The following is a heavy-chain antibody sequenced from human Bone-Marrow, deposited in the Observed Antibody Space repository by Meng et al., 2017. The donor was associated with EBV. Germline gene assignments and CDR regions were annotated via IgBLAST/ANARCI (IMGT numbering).Heavy chain of an antibody. CDR2: LIPMSGAP. CDR1: GGTFNSDA. J-gene: IGHJ4*02. V-gene: IGHV1-69*01. CDR3: ASESGRGFTPDY. Sequence: QGQVVQSGAEGQKPGSSVKVSCWTSGGTFNSDAVSWVRQAPGQGLEWMGGLIPMSGAPHYAQKFQGRVTITADESTSTHYMDLSNLRSDDTAMYYCASESGRGFTPDYWGQGTLVTVSS. D-gene: IGHD3-10*01.